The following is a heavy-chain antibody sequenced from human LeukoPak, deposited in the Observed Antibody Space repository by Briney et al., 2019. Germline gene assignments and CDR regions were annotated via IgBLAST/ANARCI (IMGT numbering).Heavy chain of an antibody. CDR1: GFTFSSYA. V-gene: IGHV3-23*01. J-gene: IGHJ4*02. CDR3: AKDSYDILTGYYQN. CDR2: ISGGGGST. D-gene: IGHD3-9*01. Sequence: GGSLRLSCAASGFTFSSYAMSWVRQAPGKGLEWVSAISGGGGSTYYADSVKGRSTISRDNSKNTLFLQMNSLRADDTAVYYCAKDSYDILTGYYQNWGQGTLVTVSS.